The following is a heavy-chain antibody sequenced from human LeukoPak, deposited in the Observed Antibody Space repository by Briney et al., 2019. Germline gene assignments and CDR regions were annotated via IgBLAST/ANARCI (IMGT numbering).Heavy chain of an antibody. V-gene: IGHV3-23*01. CDR3: AKDLVAVAGQEGGMDV. Sequence: GGSLRLSCAASGFSFSSYAMSWVRQAPVRGLEWVSSMKGGGGDTYYADFVKGRFTLSRDDSRNTVYLQLNSLRAEDTAVYYCAKDLVAVAGQEGGMDVWGQGTTVTVSS. CDR1: GFSFSSYA. CDR2: MKGGGGDT. J-gene: IGHJ6*02. D-gene: IGHD6-19*01.